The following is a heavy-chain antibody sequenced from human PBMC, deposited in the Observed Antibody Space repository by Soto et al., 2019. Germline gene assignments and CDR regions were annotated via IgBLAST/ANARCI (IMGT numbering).Heavy chain of an antibody. Sequence: AASVKVSCKASGYTFTGYYMHWVRQAPGQGLEWMGWINPNSGGTNYAQKFQGRVTMTRDTSISTAYMELSRLRSDDTAVYYCARKWPKDYYYGMDVWGQGTTVTVSS. D-gene: IGHD5-12*01. V-gene: IGHV1-2*02. CDR3: ARKWPKDYYYGMDV. CDR1: GYTFTGYY. CDR2: INPNSGGT. J-gene: IGHJ6*02.